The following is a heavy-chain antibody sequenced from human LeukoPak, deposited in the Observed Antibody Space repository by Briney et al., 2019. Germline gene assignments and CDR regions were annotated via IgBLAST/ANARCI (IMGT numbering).Heavy chain of an antibody. V-gene: IGHV4-30-4*01. D-gene: IGHD1-26*01. CDR1: GASISSGDYY. J-gene: IGHJ4*02. CDR2: IYYSGST. CDR3: AREGGSYFRAFDY. Sequence: SETLSLTCTVSGASISSGDYYWSWIRQSPGKGLEWIGYIYYSGSTYYNPSLKSRVTISVDTSKNQFSLKLSSVTAADTAVYYCAREGGSYFRAFDYWGQGTLVTVSS.